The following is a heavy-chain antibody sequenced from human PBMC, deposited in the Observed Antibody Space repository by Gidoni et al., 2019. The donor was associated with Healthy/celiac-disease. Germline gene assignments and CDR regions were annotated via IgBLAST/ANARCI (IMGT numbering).Heavy chain of an antibody. Sequence: EVQLLESGGGLVQPGGSLRLSCAACGFTFSSYAMSWVRQAPGKGLEWVSAISGSGGSTYDADSVKGRFTTSRDNSKNKLYLQMNRLRAEDTAVYYCAKIEQWLNWGQGTLVTVSS. D-gene: IGHD6-19*01. J-gene: IGHJ4*02. V-gene: IGHV3-23*01. CDR1: GFTFSSYA. CDR3: AKIEQWLN. CDR2: ISGSGGST.